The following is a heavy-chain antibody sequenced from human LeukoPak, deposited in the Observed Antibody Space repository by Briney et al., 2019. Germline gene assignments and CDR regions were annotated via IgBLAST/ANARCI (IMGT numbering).Heavy chain of an antibody. J-gene: IGHJ3*02. D-gene: IGHD2-2*01. CDR2: VSADGRTQ. CDR1: GFTFRTYS. V-gene: IGHV3-30*03. CDR3: ARVPAALTAFDI. Sequence: PGGSLRLSCAASGFTFRTYSIHWVRQAPGKGLEWVTVVSADGRTQLYSDSVKGRFTISRDNAKNSLYLQMNSLRAEDTAVYYCARVPAALTAFDIWGQGTMVTVSS.